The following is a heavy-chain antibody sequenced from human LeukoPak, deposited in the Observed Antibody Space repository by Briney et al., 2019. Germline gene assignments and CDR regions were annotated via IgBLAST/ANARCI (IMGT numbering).Heavy chain of an antibody. Sequence: GSSVKVSCKASGGTFSSYAISWVRQAPGQGLEWMGGIIPIFGTANYAQKFQGRVTITADKSTSTAYMELSSLRSEDTAVYYCARDGYSSRWSNRYFQHWGQGTLVTVSS. CDR1: GGTFSSYA. J-gene: IGHJ1*01. V-gene: IGHV1-69*06. CDR2: IIPIFGTA. D-gene: IGHD6-13*01. CDR3: ARDGYSSRWSNRYFQH.